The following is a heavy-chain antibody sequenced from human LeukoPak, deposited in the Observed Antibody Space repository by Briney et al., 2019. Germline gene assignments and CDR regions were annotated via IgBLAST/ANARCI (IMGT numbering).Heavy chain of an antibody. J-gene: IGHJ3*02. Sequence: GESLKISCKGSGYRFTTYWIGWVRQMPGKGLEWMGRIDPSDSYTNYSPSFQGHVTISADKSISTAYLQWSSLKASDTAMYYCARHAPAFDIWGQGTMVTVSS. CDR1: GYRFTTYW. CDR2: IDPSDSYT. CDR3: ARHAPAFDI. V-gene: IGHV5-10-1*01. D-gene: IGHD2-2*01.